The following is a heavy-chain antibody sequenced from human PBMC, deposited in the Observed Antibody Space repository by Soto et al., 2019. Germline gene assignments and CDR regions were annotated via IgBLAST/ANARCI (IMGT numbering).Heavy chain of an antibody. V-gene: IGHV1-8*01. CDR3: ARMSSSGSLNRLDN. D-gene: IGHD3-10*01. J-gene: IGHJ5*02. CDR1: GYTFTNYE. CDR2: MYPGSGHT. Sequence: ASVKVSCKASGYTFTNYEINWVRQATGLGLEWMGWMYPGSGHTGYAPKFQGRVTMTRNISISTSYMELSRLGSDDTAIYYCARMSSSGSLNRLDNWGQGALVTVSS.